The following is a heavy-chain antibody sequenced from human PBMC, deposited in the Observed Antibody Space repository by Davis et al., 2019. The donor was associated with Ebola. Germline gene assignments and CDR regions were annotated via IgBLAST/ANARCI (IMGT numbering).Heavy chain of an antibody. Sequence: AASVKVSCKASGYTFTGYYMHWVRQAPGQGLEWMGRINPNSGDTIYTQKFQGRVTITRDTSTSTAYMELSRLRSDDPAVYYCARLAAAATGGVGSFDIWGQGTMVTVSS. CDR3: ARLAAAATGGVGSFDI. V-gene: IGHV1-2*02. CDR1: GYTFTGYY. CDR2: INPNSGDT. D-gene: IGHD6-25*01. J-gene: IGHJ3*02.